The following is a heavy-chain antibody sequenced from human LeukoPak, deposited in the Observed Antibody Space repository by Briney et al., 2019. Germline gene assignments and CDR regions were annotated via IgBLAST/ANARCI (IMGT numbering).Heavy chain of an antibody. J-gene: IGHJ1*01. Sequence: PGGSLRLSCAASGFTFSSHAMSWVRQAPGKGLEWVSFITPNADRTSYADSVEGRFTISRDNPRNTLYMQMNSLRDEDTAVYYCAIMHGYYDGSGYWVQWGQGTLVTVSS. CDR2: ITPNADRT. V-gene: IGHV3-23*01. CDR1: GFTFSSHA. D-gene: IGHD3-22*01. CDR3: AIMHGYYDGSGYWVQ.